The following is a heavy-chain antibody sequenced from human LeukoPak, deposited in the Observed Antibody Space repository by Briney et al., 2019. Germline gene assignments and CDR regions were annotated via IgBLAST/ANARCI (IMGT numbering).Heavy chain of an antibody. Sequence: GASVKVSCKTSGYTFTSYYIHRVRQAPGQGLDWMGIINPSTGSTSYAQKFQGRVTMTRDTSTSTVYMELSSLRSEDTAVYYCARAQGHSSGWYHWYFDLWGRGTLVTVSS. J-gene: IGHJ2*01. CDR2: INPSTGST. V-gene: IGHV1-46*01. D-gene: IGHD6-19*01. CDR1: GYTFTSYY. CDR3: ARAQGHSSGWYHWYFDL.